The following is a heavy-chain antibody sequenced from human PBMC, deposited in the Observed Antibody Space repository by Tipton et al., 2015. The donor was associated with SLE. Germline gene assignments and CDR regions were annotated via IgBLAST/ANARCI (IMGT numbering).Heavy chain of an antibody. J-gene: IGHJ3*01. Sequence: QLVQSGAEVKPSETLSLTCAVYGGSFSGYYWSWIRQPPGKGLEWIGEINHRGSTNYNPSLKSRITISVDTSKNQFSLKLNSVTAADTAVYYCARGGHIYGFEAFDVWGQGTMVTVSS. V-gene: IGHV4-34*01. CDR1: GGSFSGYY. CDR2: INHRGST. CDR3: ARGGHIYGFEAFDV. D-gene: IGHD5-18*01.